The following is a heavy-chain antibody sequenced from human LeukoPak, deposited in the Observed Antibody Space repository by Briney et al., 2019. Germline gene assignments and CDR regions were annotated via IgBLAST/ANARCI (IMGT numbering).Heavy chain of an antibody. V-gene: IGHV3-23*01. CDR1: GFTFGSCA. J-gene: IGHJ4*02. D-gene: IGHD3-10*02. Sequence: GGSLRLSCAASGFTFGSCAMNWVRHGPRKGLEWLSSINGSGANTYYEDSVEGRFTISRDNSQNTLYLQMNSLRAEDTAVYYCAKDVRGYNRPFDYWGQGTLVTVSS. CDR2: INGSGANT. CDR3: AKDVRGYNRPFDY.